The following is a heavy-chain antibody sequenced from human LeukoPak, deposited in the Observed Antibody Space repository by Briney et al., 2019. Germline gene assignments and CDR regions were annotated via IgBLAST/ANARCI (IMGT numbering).Heavy chain of an antibody. CDR2: INPNSGNT. D-gene: IGHD6-13*01. V-gene: IGHV1-8*03. J-gene: IGHJ3*02. Sequence: ASVKVSCKASGYTFTGYYMHWVRQAPGQGLEWMGWINPNSGNTGYAQKFQGRVTITRNTSISTAYMELSSLRSEDTAVYYCARGSSSWSLADAFDIWGQGTMVTVSS. CDR1: GYTFTGYY. CDR3: ARGSSSWSLADAFDI.